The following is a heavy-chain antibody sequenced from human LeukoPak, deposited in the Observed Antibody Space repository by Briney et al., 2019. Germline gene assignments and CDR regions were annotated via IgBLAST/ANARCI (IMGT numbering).Heavy chain of an antibody. CDR2: ISSSGSTI. V-gene: IGHV3-48*03. Sequence: PGGSLRLSCVTSGFSFSSKGMNWIRQAPGKGLEWVSYISSSGSTIYYADSVKGRFTISRDNAKNSLYLQMNSLRAEDTAVYYCARDLVPASNWFDPWGQGTLVTVSS. CDR1: GFSFSSKG. J-gene: IGHJ5*02. D-gene: IGHD2-2*01. CDR3: ARDLVPASNWFDP.